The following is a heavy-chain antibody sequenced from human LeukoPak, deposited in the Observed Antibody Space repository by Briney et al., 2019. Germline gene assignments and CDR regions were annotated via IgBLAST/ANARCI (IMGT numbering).Heavy chain of an antibody. CDR1: DGSISSYY. D-gene: IGHD3-10*01. J-gene: IGHJ4*02. V-gene: IGHV4-4*07. CDR2: IYTSGST. Sequence: SETLSLTCTVSDGSISSYYLSWVRQPAGKGLEWIWRIYTSGSTNYNPSLKSRVTMSVDTSKNQFSLKLSSVTAADTAVYYCARDTYHYGSGSYYFDYWGQGTLVTVSS. CDR3: ARDTYHYGSGSYYFDY.